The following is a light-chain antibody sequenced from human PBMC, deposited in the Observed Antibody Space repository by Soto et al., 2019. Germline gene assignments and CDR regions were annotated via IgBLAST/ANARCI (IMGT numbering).Light chain of an antibody. Sequence: EIVLTQSPGTLSLSPGKRVTLSCRASQSVSSSYLAWYQQKPGQAPRLLIYGASSRATGIPDRFSGSESGKEFTLSIGGLELEDVVVYYCQRYSGYWTFDQATNV. J-gene: IGKJ1*01. CDR3: QRYSGYWT. V-gene: IGKV3-20*01. CDR2: GAS. CDR1: QSVSSSY.